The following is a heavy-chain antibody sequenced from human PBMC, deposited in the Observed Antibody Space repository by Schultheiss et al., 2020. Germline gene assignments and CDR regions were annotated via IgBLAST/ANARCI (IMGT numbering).Heavy chain of an antibody. D-gene: IGHD6-19*01. V-gene: IGHV3-23*01. CDR3: AKARAYTSDLDV. Sequence: GGSLRLSCAASGFTFSSYAMSWVRQAPGKGLEWVSAISGSGGSTYYADSVKGRFTISRDNSKNTLFLQMNSLRAEDTAVYYCAKARAYTSDLDVWGQGTTVTVSS. CDR2: ISGSGGST. CDR1: GFTFSSYA. J-gene: IGHJ6*02.